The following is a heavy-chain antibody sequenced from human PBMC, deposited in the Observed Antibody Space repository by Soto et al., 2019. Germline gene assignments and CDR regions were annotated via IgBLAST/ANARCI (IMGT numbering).Heavy chain of an antibody. Sequence: SETLSLTCSVLGDSICDTRYYWGWIRQSPEKGLEWLGSISHNGHAYYNPSLKSRVTLFADTSRNQFSLNMKSVTVADTALYFCARQVYGDYLGGNWFDPWGQGALVTVSS. V-gene: IGHV4-39*01. D-gene: IGHD4-17*01. CDR1: GDSICDTRYY. CDR2: ISHNGHA. J-gene: IGHJ5*02. CDR3: ARQVYGDYLGGNWFDP.